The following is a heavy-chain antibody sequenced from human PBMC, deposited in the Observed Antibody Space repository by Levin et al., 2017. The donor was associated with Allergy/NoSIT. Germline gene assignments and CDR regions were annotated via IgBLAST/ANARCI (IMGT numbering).Heavy chain of an antibody. CDR3: AKAVMVRGVSNFDY. D-gene: IGHD3-10*01. V-gene: IGHV3-23*01. J-gene: IGHJ4*02. CDR2: ISGSGGST. CDR1: GFTFSSYA. Sequence: SCAASGFTFSSYAMSWVRQAPGKGLEWVSAISGSGGSTYYADSVKGRFTISRDNSKNTLYLQMNSLRAEDTAVYYCAKAVMVRGVSNFDYWGQGTLVTVSS.